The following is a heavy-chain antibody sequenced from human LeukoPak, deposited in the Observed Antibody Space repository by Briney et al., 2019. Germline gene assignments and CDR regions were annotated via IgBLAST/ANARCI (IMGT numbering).Heavy chain of an antibody. D-gene: IGHD3-22*01. J-gene: IGHJ4*02. CDR2: IYHSGST. V-gene: IGHV4-4*02. Sequence: PSQTLSLTCTVSGGSISSSNWWSWVRQPPGKGLEWIGEIYHSGSTNYNPSLKSRVTISVDKSKNQFSLKLSSVTAADTAVYYCARYHYYDSRPPSWGQGTLVTVSS. CDR1: GGSISSSNW. CDR3: ARYHYYDSRPPS.